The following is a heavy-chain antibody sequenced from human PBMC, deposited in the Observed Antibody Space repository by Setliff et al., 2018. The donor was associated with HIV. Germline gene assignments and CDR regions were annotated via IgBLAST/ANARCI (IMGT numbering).Heavy chain of an antibody. V-gene: IGHV4-59*08. CDR2: IYYSGST. D-gene: IGHD3-10*01. Sequence: ASETLSLTCTVSGGSISSHYWSWIRQPPGKGLEWVGLIYYSGSTYYNPSLKSRVTISVDTSKNLFSLKVNSVTAADTAVYYCARHDITLVRGLVWGQGTTVTVSS. J-gene: IGHJ6*02. CDR1: GGSISSHY. CDR3: ARHDITLVRGLV.